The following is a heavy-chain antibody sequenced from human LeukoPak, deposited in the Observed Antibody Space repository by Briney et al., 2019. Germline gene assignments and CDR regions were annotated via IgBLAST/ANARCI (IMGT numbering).Heavy chain of an antibody. CDR1: GFTFSSYG. D-gene: IGHD6-13*01. V-gene: IGHV3-30*18. CDR2: ISYDGSNK. Sequence: GGSLRLSCAASGFTFSSYGIHWVRQAPGKGLEWVAVISYDGSNKYYADSVKGRFTISRDNSKNTLYLQMNSLRAEDTAVYYCANPYPGSSWYYFDYWGQGTLVAVSS. J-gene: IGHJ4*02. CDR3: ANPYPGSSWYYFDY.